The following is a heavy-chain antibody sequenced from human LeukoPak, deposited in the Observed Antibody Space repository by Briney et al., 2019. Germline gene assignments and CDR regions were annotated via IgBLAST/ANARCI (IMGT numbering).Heavy chain of an antibody. V-gene: IGHV4-59*01. Sequence: PSETLSLTCTVSGXSISSYYWSWIRQPPGKGLEWIGYIYYSGSTNYNPSLKSRVTISADTSKNQFSLKLSSVTAADTAVYYCATYQPLPNRFDYWGQGTLVTVSS. CDR3: ATYQPLPNRFDY. J-gene: IGHJ4*02. CDR2: IYYSGST. D-gene: IGHD2-2*01. CDR1: GXSISSYY.